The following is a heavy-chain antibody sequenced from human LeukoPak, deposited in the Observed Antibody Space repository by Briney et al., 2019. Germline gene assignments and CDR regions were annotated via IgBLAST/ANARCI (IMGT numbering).Heavy chain of an antibody. V-gene: IGHV6-1*01. CDR2: TYYTSKWFN. CDR1: GDSVSSNSAA. CDR3: ASLYGSGSVSPKASWFDP. D-gene: IGHD3-10*01. Sequence: SQTFSLACAISGDSVSSNSAAWNWIRQSPSRGLEWLGRTYYTSKWFNDYALSVKSRITINPDTSKNQFSLQLNSVTPEDTAVYYCASLYGSGSVSPKASWFDPWGQGTLVTVSS. J-gene: IGHJ5*02.